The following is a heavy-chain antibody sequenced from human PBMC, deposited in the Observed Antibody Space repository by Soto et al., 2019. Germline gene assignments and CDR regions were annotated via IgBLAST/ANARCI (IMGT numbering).Heavy chain of an antibody. CDR1: GFSLTTSGVG. Sequence: QITLNESGPTQVKPRQTLTLTCTFSGFSLTTSGVGVGWILQSPGKAPEWIALIYWDDDKRYSPSLRSRLTITKDTSKNQVVLTMADLDPPDTATYNCAHRVLRTVFGLVTTTAIYFDFWGQGTPVAVSS. CDR3: AHRVLRTVFGLVTTTAIYFDF. D-gene: IGHD3-3*01. V-gene: IGHV2-5*02. CDR2: IYWDDDK. J-gene: IGHJ4*02.